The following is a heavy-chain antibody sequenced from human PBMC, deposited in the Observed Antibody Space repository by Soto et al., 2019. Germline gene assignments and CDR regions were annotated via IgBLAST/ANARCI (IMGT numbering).Heavy chain of an antibody. V-gene: IGHV3-30-3*01. CDR1: GFTFSSYA. CDR3: AREGGRLRYFDWFRMDV. CDR2: ISYDGSNK. Sequence: PGGSLRLSCAASGFTFSSYAMHWVRQAPGKGLEWVAVISYDGSNKYYADSVKGRFTISRDNSKNTLYLQMNSLRAEDTAVYYCAREGGRLRYFDWFRMDVWGQGTTVTVSS. J-gene: IGHJ6*02. D-gene: IGHD3-9*01.